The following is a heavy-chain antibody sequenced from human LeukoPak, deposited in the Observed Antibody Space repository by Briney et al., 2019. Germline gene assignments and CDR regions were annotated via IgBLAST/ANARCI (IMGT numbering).Heavy chain of an antibody. CDR1: GGSITSYY. Sequence: PSETLSLTCTVSGGSITSYYWSWLRQSPGKGLDWIAFISDSGSTYYNPSLKSRVTISLDTSKKQFSLRLTSVTAADTAVYYCARDFGPSRGFDYWGQGTPVTVSS. D-gene: IGHD3-10*01. CDR2: ISDSGST. CDR3: ARDFGPSRGFDY. J-gene: IGHJ4*02. V-gene: IGHV4-59*01.